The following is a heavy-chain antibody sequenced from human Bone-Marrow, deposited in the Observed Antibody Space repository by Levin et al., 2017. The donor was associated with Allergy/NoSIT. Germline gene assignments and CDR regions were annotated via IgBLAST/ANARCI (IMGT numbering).Heavy chain of an antibody. CDR1: GFTFSTYW. V-gene: IGHV3-7*01. Sequence: GGSLRLSCAASGFTFSTYWLSWVRQAPGKGLEWVINIKQDGSEKYCVDSVKGRFTISRDNAKNSVYLQMDSLRAEDTAVYYCARGPYCTTTNCYDFFDYWGQGILVTVSS. D-gene: IGHD2-2*01. CDR3: ARGPYCTTTNCYDFFDY. J-gene: IGHJ4*02. CDR2: IKQDGSEK.